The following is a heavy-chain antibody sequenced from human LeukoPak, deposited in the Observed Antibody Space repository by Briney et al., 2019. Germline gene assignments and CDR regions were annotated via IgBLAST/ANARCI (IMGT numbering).Heavy chain of an antibody. CDR1: GFTFSSYE. V-gene: IGHV3-48*03. J-gene: IGHJ4*02. D-gene: IGHD6-13*01. Sequence: AGGSLRLSCAASGFTFSSYEMNWVRQAPGKGLEWVSYISSSGNTIYYADYVKGRFTISRDNAKNSLYLQMNSLRDEDTAVYYCARPAHYSSSWYFWGQGTLVSVSS. CDR3: ARPAHYSSSWYF. CDR2: ISSSGNTI.